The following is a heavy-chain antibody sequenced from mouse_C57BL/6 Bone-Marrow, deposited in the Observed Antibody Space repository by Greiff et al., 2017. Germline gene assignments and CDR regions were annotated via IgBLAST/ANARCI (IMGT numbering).Heavy chain of an antibody. V-gene: IGHV3-6*01. CDR2: ISYDGSN. J-gene: IGHJ4*01. CDR1: VYSITSGYY. CDR3: ARDGGYAKDY. Sequence: EVKLEESGPGLVKPSQSLSLTCSVTVYSITSGYYWNWIRQFPGNKLEWMGYISYDGSNNYNPSLKNRISITRDTSKNQFFLKLNSVTTEDTATYYCARDGGYAKDYWGQGTSVTVSS.